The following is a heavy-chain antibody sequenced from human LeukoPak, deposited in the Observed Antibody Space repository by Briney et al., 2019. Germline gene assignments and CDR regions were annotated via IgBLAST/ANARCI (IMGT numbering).Heavy chain of an antibody. D-gene: IGHD3-10*01. V-gene: IGHV4-59*08. Sequence: SETLSLTCTVSGGSISSYYWSWIRQPPGKGLEWIGYIYYSGSTNYNPSLKSRVTISVDTSKNQCSLKLSSVTAADTAVYYCARRMVRGALLWFDPWGQGTLVTVSS. CDR1: GGSISSYY. CDR2: IYYSGST. J-gene: IGHJ5*02. CDR3: ARRMVRGALLWFDP.